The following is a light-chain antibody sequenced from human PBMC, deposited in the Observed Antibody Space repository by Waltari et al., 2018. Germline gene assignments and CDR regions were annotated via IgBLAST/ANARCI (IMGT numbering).Light chain of an antibody. CDR3: SSYTSSSTYV. CDR1: SSDVGGYNY. CDR2: DVS. V-gene: IGLV2-14*01. J-gene: IGLJ1*01. Sequence: QSALTQPASVSGSPGQSITISCTGTSSDVGGYNYVSWYQQHPGKAPKLMIYDVSKRLSGVSNRFSCSKSGNTASLTISGLQAEDEADYYCSSYTSSSTYVFGTGTKVTVL.